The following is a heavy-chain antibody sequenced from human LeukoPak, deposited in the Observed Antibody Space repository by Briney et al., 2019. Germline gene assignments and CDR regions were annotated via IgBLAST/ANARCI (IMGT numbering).Heavy chain of an antibody. CDR3: ARGRYVDWLFDY. D-gene: IGHD3-9*01. CDR1: EFDGSRYW. CDR2: IEQDGGEE. J-gene: IGHJ4*02. Sequence: GGSLRLSCAASEFDGSRYWMTWVRQAPGKGLEWVANIEQDGGEEYYVDSVKGRFTISRDNAKNSLYLQMNSLRVEDTPVYYCARGRYVDWLFDYWGQGSLVTVPS. V-gene: IGHV3-7*03.